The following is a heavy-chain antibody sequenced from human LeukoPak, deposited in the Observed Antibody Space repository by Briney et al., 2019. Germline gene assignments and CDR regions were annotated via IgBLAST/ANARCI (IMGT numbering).Heavy chain of an antibody. CDR3: SKGSKLVVITRDHYIAV. CDR1: GFTFSNYW. CDR2: ISYDGSNR. J-gene: IGHJ6*03. Sequence: GGSLRLSCAASGFTFSNYWMHWVRQAPGKGLEWVAVISYDGSNRYYADSVKGRFTISRDTSKNTLYLQMNSLRAGDTAVYYLSKGSKLVVITRDHYIAVWGKGTMVTISS. D-gene: IGHD3-22*01. V-gene: IGHV3-30*18.